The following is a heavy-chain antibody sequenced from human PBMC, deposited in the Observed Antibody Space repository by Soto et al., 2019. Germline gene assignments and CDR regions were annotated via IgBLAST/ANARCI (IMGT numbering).Heavy chain of an antibody. Sequence: GESLKISCKGSGYSFTSYWISWVRQMPGKGLEWMGRIDPSDSYTNYSPSFQGHVTISADNSISTAYLQWSSLKTSDTAMYYFARQATSSWYDSSYYGMDVWGQGTTVTVSS. CDR1: GYSFTSYW. J-gene: IGHJ6*02. D-gene: IGHD6-13*01. V-gene: IGHV5-10-1*01. CDR2: IDPSDSYT. CDR3: ARQATSSWYDSSYYGMDV.